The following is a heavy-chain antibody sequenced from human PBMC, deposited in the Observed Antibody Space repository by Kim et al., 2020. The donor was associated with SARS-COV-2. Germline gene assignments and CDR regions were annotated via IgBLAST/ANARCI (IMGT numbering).Heavy chain of an antibody. CDR1: GFTFSSYA. V-gene: IGHV3-30-3*01. J-gene: IGHJ4*02. CDR2: ISYDGSNK. CDR3: ARGGIAAAAFDY. Sequence: GSLRLSCAASGFTFSSYAMHWVRQAPGKGLEWVAVISYDGSNKYYADSVKGRFTISRDNSKNTLYLQMNSLRAEDTAVYYCARGGIAAAAFDYWGQGTLVTVSS. D-gene: IGHD6-13*01.